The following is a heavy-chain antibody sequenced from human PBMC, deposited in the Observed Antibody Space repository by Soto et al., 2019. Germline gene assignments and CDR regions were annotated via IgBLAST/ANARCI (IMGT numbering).Heavy chain of an antibody. V-gene: IGHV3-53*01. CDR2: IYSGGST. CDR1: GFTVSSNY. CDR3: ARERWLQSLLYYGMDV. Sequence: PGGSLRLSCAASGFTVSSNYMSWVRQAPGKGLEWVSVIYSGGSTYYADSVKGRFTISRDNSKNTLYLQMNSLRAEDTAVYYCARERWLQSLLYYGMDVWGQGTTVTVSS. J-gene: IGHJ6*02. D-gene: IGHD5-12*01.